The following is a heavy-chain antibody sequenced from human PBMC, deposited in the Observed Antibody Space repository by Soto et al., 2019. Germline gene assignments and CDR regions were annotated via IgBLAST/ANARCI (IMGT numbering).Heavy chain of an antibody. Sequence: QVQLQESGPGLVKPSQTLSLTCTVSGGSISSGGYYWSWILHHPGKGLEWIGYIYYSRSTYYNPSIKSRVTISVDTSKNQFSLKLSSVTAADTAVYYCARGYYGDYSDYWGQGTLVTVSS. V-gene: IGHV4-31*03. CDR1: GGSISSGGYY. D-gene: IGHD4-17*01. CDR2: IYYSRST. CDR3: ARGYYGDYSDY. J-gene: IGHJ4*02.